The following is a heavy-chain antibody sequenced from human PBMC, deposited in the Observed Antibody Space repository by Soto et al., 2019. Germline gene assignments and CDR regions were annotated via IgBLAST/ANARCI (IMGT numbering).Heavy chain of an antibody. CDR3: ARYASSGNNSVWYTFDP. CDR2: IIPIFGTT. V-gene: IGHV1-69*13. Sequence: SVKVSCKASGGTFSSYTINWVRQAPGQGLEWMGGIIPIFGTTNYAKKFQGRVTITADESTSTAYMELSSLRSEDTAVYYCARYASSGNNSVWYTFDPWGQGTLVTVSS. J-gene: IGHJ5*02. CDR1: GGTFSSYT. D-gene: IGHD6-19*01.